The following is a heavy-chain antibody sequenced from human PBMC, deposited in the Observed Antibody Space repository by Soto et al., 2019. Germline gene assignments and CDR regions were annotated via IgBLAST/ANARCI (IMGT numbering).Heavy chain of an antibody. CDR3: ARLPWADCGGIFDP. CDR2: IYYSGST. V-gene: IGHV4-59*01. J-gene: IGHJ5*02. Sequence: QVQLQESGPGLVKPSETLSLTCTVSVGSISSYYWSWIRQPPGKGLEWIGYIYYSGSTNYNPSLKSRVTIGVDPSKIQFYLKLSSVTAADTGGYYCARLPWADCGGIFDPWCQGTLVTVSS. D-gene: IGHD4-17*01. CDR1: VGSISSYY.